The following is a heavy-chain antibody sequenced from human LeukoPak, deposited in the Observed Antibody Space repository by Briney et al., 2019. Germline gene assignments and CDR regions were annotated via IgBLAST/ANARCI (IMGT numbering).Heavy chain of an antibody. V-gene: IGHV3-23*01. J-gene: IGHJ4*02. CDR2: ISVAGSKR. D-gene: IGHD2-2*01. CDR1: GFTFNSYA. CDR3: AKDSLAHCTSSSCSDFDF. Sequence: SGGSLRLSCAASGFTFNSYAMSWVRQAPGKGLEWVSGISVAGSKRHYADSVKGRFTISRDNSKNTLYLQMNSLRAEDTALYYCAKDSLAHCTSSSCSDFDFWGREPWSPSPQ.